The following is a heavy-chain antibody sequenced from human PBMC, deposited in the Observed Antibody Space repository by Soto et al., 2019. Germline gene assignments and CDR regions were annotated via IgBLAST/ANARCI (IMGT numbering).Heavy chain of an antibody. CDR3: VRDGHCITTSCYGNWFDP. Sequence: EVQLVESGGGLVQPGGSLXXSXXXXXXXXXTXXXXXXXXVPXXXLEWVSRINSDASHTYYADSVKGRFTISRDNAKNTLHLEMNRLRAEDTAVYYCVRDGHCITTSCYGNWFDPWGQGTLVTVSS. J-gene: IGHJ5*02. CDR1: XXXXXTXX. CDR2: INSDASHT. D-gene: IGHD2-2*01. V-gene: IGHV3-74*01.